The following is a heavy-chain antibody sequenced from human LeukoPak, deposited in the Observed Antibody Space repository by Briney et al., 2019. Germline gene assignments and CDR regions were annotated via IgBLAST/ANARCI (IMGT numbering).Heavy chain of an antibody. CDR1: GYTFTSYG. J-gene: IGHJ4*02. V-gene: IGHV1-18*01. D-gene: IGHD2-2*02. CDR2: ISAYNGNT. CDR3: ARGENIVVVPAAIGY. Sequence: ASVKVSCKASGYTFTSYGISWVRQAPGQGLEWMGWISAYNGNTNYAQKLQGRVTMTTDTSTSTAYMELRSLRSDDTAVYYCARGENIVVVPAAIGYWGQGTLVTVSS.